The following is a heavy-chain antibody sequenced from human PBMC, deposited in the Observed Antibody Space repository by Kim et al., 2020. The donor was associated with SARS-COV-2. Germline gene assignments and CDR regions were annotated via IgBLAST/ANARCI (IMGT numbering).Heavy chain of an antibody. D-gene: IGHD3-10*01. V-gene: IGHV4-30-2*04. CDR3: ATLAGGFYGSGPPADF. Sequence: SLKSRVTISVDTSKNQFSLKLSSVTAADTAVYYCATLAGGFYGSGPPADFWGQGTLVTVSS. J-gene: IGHJ4*02.